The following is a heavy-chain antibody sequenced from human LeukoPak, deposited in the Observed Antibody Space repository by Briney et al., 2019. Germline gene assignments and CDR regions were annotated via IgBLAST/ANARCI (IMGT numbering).Heavy chain of an antibody. D-gene: IGHD2/OR15-2a*01. V-gene: IGHV3-7*02. CDR3: ANNRASLDY. J-gene: IGHJ4*02. Sequence: PGGSLRLSCAASGFTFSNSGMSWVRQAPGKGLEWVANINQDGSEKNCVDSVEGRFTISRDNAKNSLYLQMNSLRAEDTAVYYCANNRASLDYWGQGTLVTVSS. CDR1: GFTFSNSG. CDR2: INQDGSEK.